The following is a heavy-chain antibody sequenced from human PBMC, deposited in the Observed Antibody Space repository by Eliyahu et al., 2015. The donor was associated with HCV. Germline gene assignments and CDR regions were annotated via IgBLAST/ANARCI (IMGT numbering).Heavy chain of an antibody. D-gene: IGHD1-26*01. Sequence: QVTLKESGPVLVKPTETLTLTCTVSGFSLSNARMGVSWIRQPPGKALEWLAHIFSNDEKSYSTSLKSRLTISKDTSKSQVVLTMTNMDPVDTATYYCARIQGSGGSYRDRYYYYYYGMDVWGQGTTVTVSS. CDR3: ARIQGSGGSYRDRYYYYYYGMDV. V-gene: IGHV2-26*01. CDR1: GFSLSNARMG. CDR2: IFSNDEK. J-gene: IGHJ6*02.